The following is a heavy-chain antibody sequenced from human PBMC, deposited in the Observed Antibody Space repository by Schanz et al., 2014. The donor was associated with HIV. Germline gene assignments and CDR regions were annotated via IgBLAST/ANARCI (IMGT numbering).Heavy chain of an antibody. Sequence: QVQLVLSGAEVKRPGASVKVSCKASGYTFTSYGITWVRQAPGQGLQWMGVINTNGGGTSDTLQGRVIITRDTSTRTVYMYLSNLRFEDSAVYYCAREKMDTGGLDVWGQGTTVTVSS. V-gene: IGHV1-46*01. CDR1: GYTFTSYG. CDR3: AREKMDTGGLDV. J-gene: IGHJ6*02. CDR2: INTNGGGT.